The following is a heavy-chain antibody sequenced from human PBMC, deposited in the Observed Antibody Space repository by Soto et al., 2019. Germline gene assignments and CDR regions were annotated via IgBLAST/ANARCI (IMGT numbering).Heavy chain of an antibody. CDR3: ARFVLRYFDWSPAYGMDV. CDR2: IYYSGST. CDR1: GGPISSYY. D-gene: IGHD3-9*01. J-gene: IGHJ6*02. V-gene: IGHV4-59*01. Sequence: PSETLSLTCTVSGGPISSYYWSWIRQPPGKGLEWIGYIYYSGSTNYNPSLKSRVTISVDTSKNQFSLKLSSVTAADTAVYYCARFVLRYFDWSPAYGMDVWGQGTTVTVSS.